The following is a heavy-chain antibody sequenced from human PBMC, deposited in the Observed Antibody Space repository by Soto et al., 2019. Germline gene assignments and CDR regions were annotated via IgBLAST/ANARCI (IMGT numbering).Heavy chain of an antibody. V-gene: IGHV6-1*01. Sequence: SQTLSLTGAITGDSVSSNSAGWSWVRQSPSRGLEWLGRTYYRSKWYYEYAVSVRGRITINPDTSKNQYSLQLNSVTPEDTAVYFCAREPGNGSGFSWFDPWGQGTLVTVSS. CDR3: AREPGNGSGFSWFDP. CDR1: GDSVSSNSAG. D-gene: IGHD3-10*01. J-gene: IGHJ5*02. CDR2: TYYRSKWYY.